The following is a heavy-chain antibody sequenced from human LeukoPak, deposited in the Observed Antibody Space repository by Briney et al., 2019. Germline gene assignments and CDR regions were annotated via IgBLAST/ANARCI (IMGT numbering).Heavy chain of an antibody. V-gene: IGHV1-69*04. J-gene: IGHJ4*02. D-gene: IGHD1-14*01. Sequence: ASVKVSCKASGYTFTSYAISWVRQAPGQGLEWMGRIIPILGIANYAQKFQGRVTITADKSTSTAYMELSSLRSEDTAVYYCARYGTTYYFDYWGQGTLVTVSS. CDR1: GYTFTSYA. CDR3: ARYGTTYYFDY. CDR2: IIPILGIA.